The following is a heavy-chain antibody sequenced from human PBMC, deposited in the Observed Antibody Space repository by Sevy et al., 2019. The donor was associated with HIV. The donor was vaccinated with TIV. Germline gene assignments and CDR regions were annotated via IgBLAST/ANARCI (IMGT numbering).Heavy chain of an antibody. J-gene: IGHJ4*02. CDR2: IDYTGIT. Sequence: SETLSLTCAVSGGSISGYYWSWIRQPPGKGLEWIGYIDYTGITNYSPSLKSRVTISVDTSKSQFSLKLNSVTAADTAFYYCARHEAGSGTYYNLIEYWGQGTLVTVSS. CDR1: GGSISGYY. D-gene: IGHD3-10*01. V-gene: IGHV4-59*08. CDR3: ARHEAGSGTYYNLIEY.